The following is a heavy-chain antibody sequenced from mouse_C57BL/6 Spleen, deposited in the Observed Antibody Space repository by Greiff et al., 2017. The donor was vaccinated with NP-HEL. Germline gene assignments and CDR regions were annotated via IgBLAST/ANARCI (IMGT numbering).Heavy chain of an antibody. J-gene: IGHJ2*01. D-gene: IGHD2-3*01. V-gene: IGHV1-59*01. CDR2: IDPSDSYT. CDR3: APIYDGWKGYFDY. Sequence: VQLQQSGAELVRPGTSVKLSCKASGYTFTSYWMHWVKQRPGQGLEWIGVIDPSDSYTNYNQKFKGKATLTVDTSSSTAYMQLSSLTSEDSAVYYCAPIYDGWKGYFDYWGQGTTLTVSS. CDR1: GYTFTSYW.